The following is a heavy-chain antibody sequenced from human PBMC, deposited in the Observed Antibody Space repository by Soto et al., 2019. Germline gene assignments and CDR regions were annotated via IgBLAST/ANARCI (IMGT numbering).Heavy chain of an antibody. D-gene: IGHD4-17*01. CDR3: ARIRGLDYGDYFDY. CDR1: GFSFSTSG. J-gene: IGHJ4*02. CDR2: IKQDGSEK. V-gene: IGHV3-7*01. Sequence: PGGSLRLSCVASGFSFSTSGMHWVRQAPGKGLEWVANIKQDGSEKYYVDSVKGRFTISRDNAKNSLYLQMNSLRAEDTAVYYCARIRGLDYGDYFDYWGQGTLVTVSS.